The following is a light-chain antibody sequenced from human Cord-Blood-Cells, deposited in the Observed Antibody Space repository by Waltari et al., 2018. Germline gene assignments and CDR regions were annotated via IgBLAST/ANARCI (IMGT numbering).Light chain of an antibody. V-gene: IGLV2-14*01. CDR2: DVS. CDR1: SSDVGGYNY. Sequence: QSALTQPPSVSGSPGQSLTISCTGTSSDVGGYNYVSWFQKPPGKAPKLLIYDVSNRPSGVSKRFSGSKSGNTASLTISGLQAEDEADYYCSSYTSSSTYVFGTGTKVTVL. CDR3: SSYTSSSTYV. J-gene: IGLJ1*01.